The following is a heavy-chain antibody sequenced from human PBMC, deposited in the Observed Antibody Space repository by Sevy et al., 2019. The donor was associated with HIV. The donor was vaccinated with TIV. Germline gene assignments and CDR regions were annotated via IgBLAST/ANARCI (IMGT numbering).Heavy chain of an antibody. D-gene: IGHD2-2*01. CDR1: GYTFTSYG. J-gene: IGHJ4*02. CDR2: ISTLNVNT. V-gene: IGHV1-18*01. CDR3: ARDDCSSLSCHGSLLY. Sequence: ASVKVSCKASGYTFTSYGISWVRQAPGQGLEWLGWISTLNVNTNNAQKFQGRVTMTTDTSTGTAPMRLRSLRSDDTAVYYCARDDCSSLSCHGSLLYWGQGTLVTVSS.